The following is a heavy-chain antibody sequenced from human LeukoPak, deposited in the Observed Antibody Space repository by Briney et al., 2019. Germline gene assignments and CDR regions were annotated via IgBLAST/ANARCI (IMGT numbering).Heavy chain of an antibody. CDR3: ARAEGSGYYQGRDY. Sequence: ASVKVSCKASGYTFTGYYMHWVRQAPGQVLEWMGWINPNSGGTNYAQKFQGRVTMTRDTSISTAYMELNRLTSDDTAIYYCARAEGSGYYQGRDYWGQGTLVTVSS. D-gene: IGHD3-22*01. J-gene: IGHJ4*02. CDR1: GYTFTGYY. CDR2: INPNSGGT. V-gene: IGHV1-2*02.